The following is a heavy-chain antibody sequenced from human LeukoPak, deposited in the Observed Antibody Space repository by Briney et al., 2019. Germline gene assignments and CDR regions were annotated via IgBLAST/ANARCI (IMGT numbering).Heavy chain of an antibody. CDR1: GYTFTSYA. Sequence: ASVKVSCRASGYTFTSYAMNWVRQAPGQGLEWMGWIYINTGNPTYAQGFTGRFVFSLDTSVSTAYLQISSLKPEDTAVYYCAREDYGGNADFDYWGQGTLATVSS. J-gene: IGHJ4*02. CDR3: AREDYGGNADFDY. CDR2: IYINTGNP. V-gene: IGHV7-4-1*02. D-gene: IGHD4-23*01.